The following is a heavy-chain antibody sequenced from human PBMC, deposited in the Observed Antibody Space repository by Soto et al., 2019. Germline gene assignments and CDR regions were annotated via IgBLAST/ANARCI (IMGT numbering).Heavy chain of an antibody. J-gene: IGHJ4*02. CDR3: ARGRIQLWYPFDY. Sequence: SETLSVTCAVSGDTISGSCGSWIRPSPGKGLEWIGYIYYSGSTNYNPSLKSRVTISVDTSKNQFSLKLSSVTAADTAVYYCARGRIQLWYPFDYWGQGTLVTVSS. D-gene: IGHD5-18*01. CDR2: IYYSGST. V-gene: IGHV4-59*01. CDR1: GDTISGSC.